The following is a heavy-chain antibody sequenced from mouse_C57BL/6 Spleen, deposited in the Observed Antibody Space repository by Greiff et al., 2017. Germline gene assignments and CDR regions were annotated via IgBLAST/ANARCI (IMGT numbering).Heavy chain of an antibody. D-gene: IGHD4-1*01. V-gene: IGHV1-78*01. CDR1: GYTFTDHT. J-gene: IGHJ3*01. CDR3: ARLGTGTWFAY. Sequence: VKLQQSDAELVKPGASVKISCKVSGYTFTDHTIHLMKQRPEQGLEWIGYIYPRDGSTKYNEKFKGKATLTADKSSSTAYMQLNSLKSEDSAVYFCARLGTGTWFAYWGQVTLVTVSA. CDR2: IYPRDGST.